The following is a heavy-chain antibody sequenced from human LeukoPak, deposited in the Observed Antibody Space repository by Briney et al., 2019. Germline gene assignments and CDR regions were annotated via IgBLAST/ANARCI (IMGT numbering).Heavy chain of an antibody. V-gene: IGHV3-23*01. CDR3: AKDGGRGGTTGTTYGH. J-gene: IGHJ1*01. CDR2: ISDGGIST. CDR1: GFTFSNYA. Sequence: GGSLRLSCAASGFTFSNYAMTWVRQAPGKGLEWVSSISDGGISTYYSDSVKGRFTISRDNSNNTLYLQMSGLTLEDTALYYCAKDGGRGGTTGTTYGHWGQGTLVTVSS. D-gene: IGHD1-1*01.